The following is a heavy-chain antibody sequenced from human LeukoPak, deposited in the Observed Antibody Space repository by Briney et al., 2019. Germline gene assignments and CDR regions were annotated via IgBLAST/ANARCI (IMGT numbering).Heavy chain of an antibody. CDR3: ARYFSYGLTYLPGVHYFDY. Sequence: ASVKVSCKASGYTFTSYGISWVRQAPGQGLEWMGWISAYNGNTNYAQKLQGRVTMTTDTSTSTAYMELRSLRSDDTAVYYCARYFSYGLTYLPGVHYFDYWGQGTLVTVSS. J-gene: IGHJ4*02. D-gene: IGHD3-16*01. CDR1: GYTFTSYG. V-gene: IGHV1-18*01. CDR2: ISAYNGNT.